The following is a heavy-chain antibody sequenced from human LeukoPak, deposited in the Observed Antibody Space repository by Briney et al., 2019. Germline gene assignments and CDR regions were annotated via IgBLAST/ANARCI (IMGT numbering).Heavy chain of an antibody. D-gene: IGHD5-24*01. CDR1: GGSISSGDYY. CDR2: IYYSGST. J-gene: IGHJ4*02. V-gene: IGHV4-30-4*01. Sequence: SETLSLTCTVSGGSISSGDYYWSWIRQPPGKGLEWIGYIYYSGSTYYNPSLKSRVTISVDTSKNQFSLKLSSVTAADTAVYYCARLDGYNYPFDYWGQGTLVTVSS. CDR3: ARLDGYNYPFDY.